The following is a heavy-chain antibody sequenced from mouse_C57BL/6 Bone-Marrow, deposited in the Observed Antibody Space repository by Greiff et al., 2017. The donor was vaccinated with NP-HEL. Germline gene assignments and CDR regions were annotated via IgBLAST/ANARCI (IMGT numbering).Heavy chain of an antibody. CDR2: IYPRSGNT. CDR1: GYTFTSYG. Sequence: VQLQQSGAELARPGASVKLSCKASGYTFTSYGISWVKQRTGQGLEWIGEIYPRSGNTYYNEKVKGKATLTADKSSSTAYMELRSLTAEDSAVYFCASPTVGDDWGQGTTLTVSS. J-gene: IGHJ2*01. V-gene: IGHV1-81*01. D-gene: IGHD1-1*01. CDR3: ASPTVGDD.